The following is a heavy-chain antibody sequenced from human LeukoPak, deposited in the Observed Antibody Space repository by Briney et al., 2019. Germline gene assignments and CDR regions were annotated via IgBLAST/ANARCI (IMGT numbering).Heavy chain of an antibody. Sequence: GGSLRLSCAASGFTVSSNYMSWVRQAPGKGLEWVSVIYSGGSTYYADSVKGRFTISRDNSKNTLYLQMNSLRAEDTAVYYCAKGLYYYDSSGYHDAFDIWGQGTMVTVSS. CDR1: GFTVSSNY. V-gene: IGHV3-66*01. CDR3: AKGLYYYDSSGYHDAFDI. J-gene: IGHJ3*02. CDR2: IYSGGST. D-gene: IGHD3-22*01.